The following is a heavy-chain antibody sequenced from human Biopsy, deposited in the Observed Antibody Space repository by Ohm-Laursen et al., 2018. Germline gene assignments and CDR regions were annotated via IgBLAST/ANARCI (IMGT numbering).Heavy chain of an antibody. CDR1: GYTLTAYG. V-gene: IGHV1-18*04. CDR3: ARDPGYDFWSGSDPFDI. CDR2: ISTYNDDT. J-gene: IGHJ3*02. D-gene: IGHD3-3*01. Sequence: ASVKVSCKISGYTLTAYGISWVRQAPGQGLEWMGWISTYNDDTNIAQKFQGRVSMTTDTSTRTAYMELRSLRSGDTAIYFCARDPGYDFWSGSDPFDIWGQGTLVTVS.